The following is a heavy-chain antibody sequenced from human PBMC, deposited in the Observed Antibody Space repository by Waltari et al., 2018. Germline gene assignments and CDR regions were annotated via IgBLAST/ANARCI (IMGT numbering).Heavy chain of an antibody. D-gene: IGHD3-22*01. CDR1: GGSFTVMP. Sequence: QVQLVQSGAEVKKPGSSVRVSCQASGGSFTVMPITWVRQAPGQGLEWMGRVIPAFSRANYAQKFQGRVTISADESTTTAYLELSSLRSEDTAVYYCARGSDDFDSSGYYYWGQGTLITVSS. CDR2: VIPAFSRA. CDR3: ARGSDDFDSSGYYY. V-gene: IGHV1-69*15. J-gene: IGHJ4*02.